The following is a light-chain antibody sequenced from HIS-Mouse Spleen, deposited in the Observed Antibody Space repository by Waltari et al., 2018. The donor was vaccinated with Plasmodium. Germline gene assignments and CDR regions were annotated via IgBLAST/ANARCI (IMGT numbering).Light chain of an antibody. CDR1: QSVSSY. J-gene: IGKJ5*01. CDR3: QQRSNWPIT. V-gene: IGKV3-11*01. Sequence: EIVLTQSPATLSLSRGERATLSCRASQSVSSYLTWYQQKPGQAPRLLIYDASNRATGIPARFSGSVSGTDFTLTISRLEPEDFAVYYCQQRSNWPITFGQGTRLEIK. CDR2: DAS.